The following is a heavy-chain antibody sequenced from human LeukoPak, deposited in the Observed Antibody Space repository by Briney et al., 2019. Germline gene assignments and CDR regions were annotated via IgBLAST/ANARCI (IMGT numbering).Heavy chain of an antibody. CDR1: GGSISSSSYQ. D-gene: IGHD6-13*01. V-gene: IGHV4-39*01. CDR3: ARSYSSSWYAFDY. Sequence: SETLSLTCIVSGGSISSSSYQWGWIRQPPGKGLEWIGSIYYTGSTYYNASLKSRVTISVDPSKNQFSLKLTSVTAADTAVYYCARSYSSSWYAFDYRGQGTLVTVSS. J-gene: IGHJ4*02. CDR2: IYYTGST.